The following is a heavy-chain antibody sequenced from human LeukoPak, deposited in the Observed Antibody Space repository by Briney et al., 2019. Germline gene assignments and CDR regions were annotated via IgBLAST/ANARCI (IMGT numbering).Heavy chain of an antibody. Sequence: GASVKVSCKASGFPFTSYAIHWVRQAPGQRLEWMGWVNADNSNTKYSQEFQGRVTITRDTSASTVYMDLNSLRSEDMAVYYCAVGDYYYDTRFDYWGQGTLVTVSS. CDR1: GFPFTSYA. CDR3: AVGDYYYDTRFDY. V-gene: IGHV1-3*03. D-gene: IGHD3-22*01. J-gene: IGHJ4*02. CDR2: VNADNSNT.